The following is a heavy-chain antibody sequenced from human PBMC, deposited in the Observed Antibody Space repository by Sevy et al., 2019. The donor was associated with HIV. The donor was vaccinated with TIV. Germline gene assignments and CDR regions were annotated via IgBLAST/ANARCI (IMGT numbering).Heavy chain of an antibody. CDR2: FDPEDGET. CDR3: ATTKDYYDSSGYPFDD. D-gene: IGHD3-22*01. J-gene: IGHJ4*02. V-gene: IGHV1-24*01. Sequence: ASVKVSYKVSGSTLTKLSMHWVRQAPGKWLEWMATFDPEDGETIYAQKFQGRVTMTEDTSTDTAYMELSSLRSEDTAVYYCATTKDYYDSSGYPFDDWSQGTLVTVSS. CDR1: GSTLTKLS.